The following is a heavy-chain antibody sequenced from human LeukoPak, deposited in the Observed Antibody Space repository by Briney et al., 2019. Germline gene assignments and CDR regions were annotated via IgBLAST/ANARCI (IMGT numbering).Heavy chain of an antibody. Sequence: PGRSLRLSCAASGFTFDDYAMHWVRQAPGKGLEWVSGISWNSGSIGYADSVKGRFTISRDNAKNSLYLQMNSLRAEDTALYYCAKDRGGYLGDYFDYWGQGTLVTVSS. CDR1: GFTFDDYA. CDR3: AKDRGGYLGDYFDY. J-gene: IGHJ4*02. V-gene: IGHV3-9*01. CDR2: ISWNSGSI. D-gene: IGHD3-22*01.